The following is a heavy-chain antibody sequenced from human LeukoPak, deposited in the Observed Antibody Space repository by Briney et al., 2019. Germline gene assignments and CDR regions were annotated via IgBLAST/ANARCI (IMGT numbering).Heavy chain of an antibody. CDR3: TRGTGSYDY. Sequence: GGSLRLSCAASGFTFSRYTVNWVRQAPGKGLEWVSSITSSSTYKYYADSVKGRFTISRDNAKNSLYLHMNSLRAEDTAVYYCTRGTGSYDYWGQGTRVTVSS. CDR2: ITSSSTYK. V-gene: IGHV3-21*01. J-gene: IGHJ4*02. D-gene: IGHD1-26*01. CDR1: GFTFSRYT.